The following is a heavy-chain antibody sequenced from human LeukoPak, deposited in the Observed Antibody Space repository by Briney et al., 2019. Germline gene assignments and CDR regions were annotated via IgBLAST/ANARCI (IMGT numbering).Heavy chain of an antibody. Sequence: PGGSLRLSCAASGLTFSSYAMSWVRQAPGKGLEWVSAISGSGGSTYYADSVKGRFTISRDNSKNTLYLQMNSLRAEDTAVYYCAKDHYGGYDFPDPYYYGMDVWGQGTTVTVSS. D-gene: IGHD5-12*01. CDR3: AKDHYGGYDFPDPYYYGMDV. CDR1: GLTFSSYA. V-gene: IGHV3-23*01. J-gene: IGHJ6*02. CDR2: ISGSGGST.